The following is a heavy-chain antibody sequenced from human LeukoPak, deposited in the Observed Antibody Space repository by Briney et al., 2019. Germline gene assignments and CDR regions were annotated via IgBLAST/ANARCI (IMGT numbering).Heavy chain of an antibody. D-gene: IGHD1-26*01. Sequence: GGSLRLSCAASGSTFSSYAMHWVRQAPGKGLEWVAVISYDGSNKYYADSVKGRFTISRDNSKNTLYLQMNSLRAEDTAVYYCATALWELPFDYWGQGTLVTVSS. J-gene: IGHJ4*02. CDR2: ISYDGSNK. CDR3: ATALWELPFDY. CDR1: GSTFSSYA. V-gene: IGHV3-30*04.